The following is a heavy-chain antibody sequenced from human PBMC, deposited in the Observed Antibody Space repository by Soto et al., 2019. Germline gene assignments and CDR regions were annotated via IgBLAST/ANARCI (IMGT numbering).Heavy chain of an antibody. CDR1: GDFMSSADW. D-gene: IGHD6-25*01. Sequence: QVQLQESGPGLVKPSGTLSLTCAVSGDFMSSADWWSWVRQPPGKGLEWIGEIHHSGGINYHPSLRSRVTISVDMSKNQFSLNLSSVTAADTAVYFCVCNGYYSLDHWGQGTLVIVSP. V-gene: IGHV4-4*02. CDR2: IHHSGGI. J-gene: IGHJ4*02. CDR3: VCNGYYSLDH.